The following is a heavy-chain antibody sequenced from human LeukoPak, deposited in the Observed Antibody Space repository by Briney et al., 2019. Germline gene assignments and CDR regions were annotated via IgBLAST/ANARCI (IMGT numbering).Heavy chain of an antibody. D-gene: IGHD1-14*01. J-gene: IGHJ4*02. CDR3: ARCPNKAVTSNHVDY. CDR2: IRAYNGNT. Sequence: ASVKLSCTASGYTFTSYGISWVRQAPGHRLEGMEWIRAYNGNTNYAQKLQRRVTVTTATSTSKAYIELKSLRSDATAVYYYARCPNKAVTSNHVDYWGQGTLVTVSS. V-gene: IGHV1-18*01. CDR1: GYTFTSYG.